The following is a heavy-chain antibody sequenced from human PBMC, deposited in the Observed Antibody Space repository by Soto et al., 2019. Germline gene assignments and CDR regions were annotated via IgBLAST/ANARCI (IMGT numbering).Heavy chain of an antibody. J-gene: IGHJ4*02. CDR2: MSAYSGDT. D-gene: IGHD3-3*01. CDR3: VREVENVRGMISFCY. V-gene: IGHV1-18*04. Sequence: QVQLVQSGCEVKKPGPSVRVYCKASGYTFTTYVTSGVRQAPGQGLEWLGWMSAYSGDTRYAQKFQGRVAMTRNTSTSTAYMELGSLRSEDTAVYSCVREVENVRGMISFCYWGQGTLVTVSS. CDR1: GYTFTTYV.